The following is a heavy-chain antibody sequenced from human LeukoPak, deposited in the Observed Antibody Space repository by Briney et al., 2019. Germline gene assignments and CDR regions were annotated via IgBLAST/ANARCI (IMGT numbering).Heavy chain of an antibody. CDR1: GLTVSSNC. Sequence: GGSLRLSCAASGLTVSSNCMSWVRQAPGKGLEWVSFIYSGGNTHYADSVKGRFTISRDNSKNTVHLQMNSLRAEDTAMYYCARRAGDYSHPYDYWGQGTLVTVSS. CDR3: ARRAGDYSHPYDY. V-gene: IGHV3-53*01. D-gene: IGHD3-22*01. J-gene: IGHJ4*02. CDR2: IYSGGNT.